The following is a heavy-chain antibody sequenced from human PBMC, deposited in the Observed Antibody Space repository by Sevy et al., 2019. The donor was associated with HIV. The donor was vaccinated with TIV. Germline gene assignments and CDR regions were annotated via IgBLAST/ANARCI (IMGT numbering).Heavy chain of an antibody. CDR1: GGSISSSNYY. Sequence: SESLSLTCTVSGGSISSSNYYWGWIRQPPGNGLEWIGSMYYTGNTYYNPSLKSRVTISIDTSRNHFSLSLTSMTAADTAVHYCVRQIVRDGYDYWGQGTLVTVSS. J-gene: IGHJ4*02. CDR2: MYYTGNT. D-gene: IGHD1-26*01. V-gene: IGHV4-39*01. CDR3: VRQIVRDGYDY.